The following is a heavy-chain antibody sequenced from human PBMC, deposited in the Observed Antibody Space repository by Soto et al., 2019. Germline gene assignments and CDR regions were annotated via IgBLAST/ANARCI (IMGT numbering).Heavy chain of an antibody. CDR1: GFTFSSYA. CDR3: AKNVWGITIFGGMDV. J-gene: IGHJ6*02. Sequence: EVQLLESGGGLVQPGGSLRLSCAASGFTFSSYAMSWVRQAPGKGLEWVSAISGSGGSTYYADSVKGRPTISRDNSKNTLYLQMNSLRAEDTAVYYCAKNVWGITIFGGMDVWGQGTTVTVSS. D-gene: IGHD3-9*01. CDR2: ISGSGGST. V-gene: IGHV3-23*01.